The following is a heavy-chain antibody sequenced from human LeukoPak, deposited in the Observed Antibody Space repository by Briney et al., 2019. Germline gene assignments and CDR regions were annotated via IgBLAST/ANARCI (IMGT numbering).Heavy chain of an antibody. Sequence: GGSLRLSCFASGFILGDHAMSWVRQAPGKGLEWVGFIRSKAYGGTTEYAASVEGRFTTSRDDSRGIAYLQMNSLKTEDTAFYYCTRGPILLWIHNGMDVWGPGTTVTVSS. CDR3: TRGPILLWIHNGMDV. J-gene: IGHJ6*02. CDR1: GFILGDHA. D-gene: IGHD2/OR15-2a*01. V-gene: IGHV3-49*04. CDR2: IRSKAYGGTT.